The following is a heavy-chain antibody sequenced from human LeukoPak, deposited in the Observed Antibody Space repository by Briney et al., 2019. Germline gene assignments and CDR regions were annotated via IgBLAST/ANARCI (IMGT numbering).Heavy chain of an antibody. CDR2: IYYSGST. D-gene: IGHD2-2*01. CDR3: STNQWGCSSTSCYANSGYAFQH. V-gene: IGHV4-59*11. Sequence: PSETLSLTCTVSGDSISSHYWSWIRQPPGKGLEWIGYIYYSGSTNYNPSLKSRVTISVDTSKNQFSLKLSSVTAADTAVYYCSTNQWGCSSTSCYANSGYAFQHWGQGTLVTVSS. CDR1: GDSISSHY. J-gene: IGHJ1*01.